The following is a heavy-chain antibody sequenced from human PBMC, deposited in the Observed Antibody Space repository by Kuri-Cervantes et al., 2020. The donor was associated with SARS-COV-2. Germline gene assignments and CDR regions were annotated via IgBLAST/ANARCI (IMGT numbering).Heavy chain of an antibody. CDR3: ARVIEYSSSSAMYYFDY. CDR1: GGSFSGYY. D-gene: IGHD6-6*01. J-gene: IGHJ4*02. Sequence: SQTLSLTCAVYGGSFSGYYWSWIRQPPGKGLEWIGEINHSGSTNYNPSLKSRVTISVDMSKNQFSLKLSSVTAADTAVYYCARVIEYSSSSAMYYFDYWGQGTLVTVS. CDR2: INHSGST. V-gene: IGHV4-34*01.